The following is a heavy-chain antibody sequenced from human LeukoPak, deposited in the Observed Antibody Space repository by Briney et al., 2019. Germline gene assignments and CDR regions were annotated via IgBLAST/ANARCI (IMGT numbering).Heavy chain of an antibody. CDR1: GFTFSDYA. CDR3: ARDYWWNYDY. V-gene: IGHV3-30-3*01. D-gene: IGHD1-7*01. J-gene: IGHJ4*02. CDR2: ISKDGSDK. Sequence: GRSLRLSCAASGFTFSDYAMHWVRQAPGKGLEWVAVISKDGSDKYYPGSVRGRFPISRDNSKNTIYLQMDSLRAEGTAIYYCARDYWWNYDYWGQGTLVTVSS.